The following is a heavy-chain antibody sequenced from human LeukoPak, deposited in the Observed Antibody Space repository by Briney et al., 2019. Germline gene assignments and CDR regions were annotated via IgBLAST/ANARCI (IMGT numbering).Heavy chain of an antibody. J-gene: IGHJ4*02. Sequence: SETLSLTCIVPGGSISSTTYYWGWIRQPPGKGLEWIGSIYYSGSTWYNPSLKSRVTVSADTSKNQFSLKLTSVTAADTAVYYCARDRACSNGVCSYFDYWGQGTVVTVSS. CDR1: GGSISSTTYY. CDR3: ARDRACSNGVCSYFDY. D-gene: IGHD2-8*01. CDR2: IYYSGST. V-gene: IGHV4-39*01.